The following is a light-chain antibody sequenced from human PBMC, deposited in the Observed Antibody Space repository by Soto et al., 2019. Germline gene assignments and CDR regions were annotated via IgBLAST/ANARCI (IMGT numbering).Light chain of an antibody. J-gene: IGLJ1*01. Sequence: QSALTQPPSVSGSPGQRVTISCTGSSSNIGAGYDVHWYRQLPGTAPKLLIFRNNNRPSGVPDRFSGLKSGTSDTPAITGLQAEDGADYYCQSYDSSLSAYVFATGTKVTVL. CDR2: RNN. V-gene: IGLV1-40*01. CDR1: SSNIGAGYD. CDR3: QSYDSSLSAYV.